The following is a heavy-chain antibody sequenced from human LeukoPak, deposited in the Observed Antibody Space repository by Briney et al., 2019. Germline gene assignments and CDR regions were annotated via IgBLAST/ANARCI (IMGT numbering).Heavy chain of an antibody. V-gene: IGHV1-46*01. J-gene: IGHJ6*03. D-gene: IGHD5-18*01. Sequence: ASVKVSCKASGYTFTSYYMHWVRQAPGQGLEWMGIINPSGGSTSYAQKFQGRVTMTRDTSTSTVYLELSSLRSEDTAVYYCTRDYVDTAPRGGYYYYYMDVWGKGTTVTVSS. CDR1: GYTFTSYY. CDR2: INPSGGST. CDR3: TRDYVDTAPRGGYYYYYMDV.